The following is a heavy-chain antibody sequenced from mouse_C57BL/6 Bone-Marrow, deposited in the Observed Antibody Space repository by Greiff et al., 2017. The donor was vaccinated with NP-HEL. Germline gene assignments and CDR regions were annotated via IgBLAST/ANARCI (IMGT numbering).Heavy chain of an antibody. J-gene: IGHJ2*01. Sequence: EVQLQQSGPELVKPGASVKMSCKASGYTFTDYNMHWVKQSHGKSLEWIGYINPNNGGTSYNQKFKGKATLTVHKSSSTAYMELRSLTSGDSAVYYCARCYDGYYVRYFDYWGQGTTLTVSS. CDR3: ARCYDGYYVRYFDY. V-gene: IGHV1-22*01. D-gene: IGHD2-3*01. CDR1: GYTFTDYN. CDR2: INPNNGGT.